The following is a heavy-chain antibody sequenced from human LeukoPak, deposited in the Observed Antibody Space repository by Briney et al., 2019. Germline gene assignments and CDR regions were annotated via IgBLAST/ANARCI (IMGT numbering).Heavy chain of an antibody. V-gene: IGHV1-69*13. CDR1: GGTFSSYA. CDR2: IIPIFGTA. D-gene: IGHD3-22*01. CDR3: ARVRPYYYDSSGYYLDAFDI. Sequence: ASVKVSCTASGGTFSSYAISWVRQAPGQGLEWMGGIIPIFGTANYAQKFQGRVTITADESTSTAYMELSSLRSEDTAVYYCARVRPYYYDSSGYYLDAFDIWGQGTMVTVSS. J-gene: IGHJ3*02.